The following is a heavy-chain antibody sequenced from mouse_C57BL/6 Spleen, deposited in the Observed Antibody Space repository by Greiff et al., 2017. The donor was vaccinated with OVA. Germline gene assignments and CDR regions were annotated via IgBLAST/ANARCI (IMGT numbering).Heavy chain of an antibody. J-gene: IGHJ2*01. Sequence: QVQLQQPGAELVKPGASVKLSCKASGYTFTSYWMHWVKQRPGQGLEWIGMIHPNSGSTNYNEKFKSKATLTVDKSSSTAYMQLSSLTAEDSAVYYCARYSSGPSCDYWGQGTTLTVSS. CDR1: GYTFTSYW. D-gene: IGHD3-2*02. CDR2: IHPNSGST. CDR3: ARYSSGPSCDY. V-gene: IGHV1-64*01.